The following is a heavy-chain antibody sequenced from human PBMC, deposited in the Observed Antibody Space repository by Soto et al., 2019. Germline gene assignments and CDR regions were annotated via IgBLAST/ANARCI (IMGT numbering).Heavy chain of an antibody. J-gene: IGHJ4*02. CDR2: IIPIFGTA. Sequence: QVQLVQSGAEVKKPGSSVKVSCKASGGTFSSYAISWVRQAPGQGLEWMGGIIPIFGTANYAQKFQGRVTITEDESTSTAYTELSRLRSADTAVYYCAMSHYYSSGYYSQLDDWGQGTLVTVSS. D-gene: IGHD3-22*01. CDR1: GGTFSSYA. V-gene: IGHV1-69*12. CDR3: AMSHYYSSGYYSQLDD.